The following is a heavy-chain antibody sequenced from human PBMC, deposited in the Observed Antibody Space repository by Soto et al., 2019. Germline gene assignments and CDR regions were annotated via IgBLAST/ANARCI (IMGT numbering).Heavy chain of an antibody. CDR2: IYYSGST. CDR3: ARGAVGATPFDY. D-gene: IGHD1-26*01. CDR1: CGSISSGGYY. V-gene: IGHV4-31*03. Sequence: PSETLSLTCTVSCGSISSGGYYWSWIRQHPGKGLEWIGYIYYSGSTYYNPSLKSRVTISVDTSKNQFSLKLSSVTAADTAVYYCARGAVGATPFDYWGQGTLVTVSS. J-gene: IGHJ4*02.